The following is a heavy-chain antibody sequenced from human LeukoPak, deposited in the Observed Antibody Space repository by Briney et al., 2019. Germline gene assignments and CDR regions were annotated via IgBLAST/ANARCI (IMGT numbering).Heavy chain of an antibody. CDR1: GYTFTSYG. V-gene: IGHV1-18*01. CDR3: ARDLGRQWLVHATDWYFDL. D-gene: IGHD6-19*01. CDR2: ISAYNGST. Sequence: ASVKVSCKASGYTFTSYGISWVRQAPGQGLEWMGWISAYNGSTNYAQKLQGRVTMTTDTSTSTAYMELRSLRSDDTAVYYCARDLGRQWLVHATDWYFDLWGRGTLVTVSS. J-gene: IGHJ2*01.